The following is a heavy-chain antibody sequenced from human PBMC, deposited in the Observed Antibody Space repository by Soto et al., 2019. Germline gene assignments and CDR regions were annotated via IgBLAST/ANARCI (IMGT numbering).Heavy chain of an antibody. CDR1: GGTFSSYA. CDR3: ATETDMYYYDSRGTPNNWFDP. Sequence: QVQLVQSGAEVKKPGSSVKVSCKASGGTFSSYAISWVRQAPGQGLEWMGGIIPIFGTANYAQKFQGRVTITADEATSTAYRELSSRRSEDTAAYYCATETDMYYYDSRGTPNNWFDPWGQGTLVTVSS. J-gene: IGHJ5*02. CDR2: IIPIFGTA. V-gene: IGHV1-69*01. D-gene: IGHD3-22*01.